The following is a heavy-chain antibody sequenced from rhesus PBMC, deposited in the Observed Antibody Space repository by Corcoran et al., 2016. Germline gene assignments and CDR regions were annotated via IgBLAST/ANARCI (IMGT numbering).Heavy chain of an antibody. D-gene: IGHD1-14*01. Sequence: QVQLVQSGAEVKKPGASVKVSCKASGYTFTDYHMHWVRQAPGQGLGGLGEINPKTGGTNYAQKFQGRVTMTRDTSTSTAYMELSSLRSEDTAVYYCVAGTKNRFDVWGPGVLVTVSS. CDR3: VAGTKNRFDV. J-gene: IGHJ5-1*01. V-gene: IGHV1-138*01. CDR1: GYTFTDYH. CDR2: INPKTGGT.